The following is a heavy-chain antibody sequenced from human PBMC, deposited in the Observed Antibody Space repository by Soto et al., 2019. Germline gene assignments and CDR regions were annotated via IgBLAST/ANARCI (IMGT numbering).Heavy chain of an antibody. CDR3: TRSDSGYSSGWYEVGQKQNWFDP. CDR2: IRSKAHGGTT. Sequence: GGSLRLSCTASGFTFGDYAMSWFRQAPGKGLEWVGFIRSKAHGGTTEYAASVKGRFTISRDDSKSIAYLQMNSLKTEDTAVYYCTRSDSGYSSGWYEVGQKQNWFDPWGQGTLVTVSS. V-gene: IGHV3-49*03. CDR1: GFTFGDYA. J-gene: IGHJ5*02. D-gene: IGHD6-19*01.